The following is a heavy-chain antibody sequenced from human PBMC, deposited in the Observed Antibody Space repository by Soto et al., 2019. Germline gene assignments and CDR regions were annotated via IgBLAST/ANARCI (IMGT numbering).Heavy chain of an antibody. Sequence: DSVKVSCKASGYTFTSYGISWVRQAPGQGLEWMGWISAYNGNTNYAQKLQGRVTMTTDTSTSTAYMELRSLRSDDTAVYYCAREVLRYLDWSYYYGMAFWGQGTTVTV. V-gene: IGHV1-18*01. CDR1: GYTFTSYG. CDR2: ISAYNGNT. J-gene: IGHJ6*02. CDR3: AREVLRYLDWSYYYGMAF. D-gene: IGHD3-9*01.